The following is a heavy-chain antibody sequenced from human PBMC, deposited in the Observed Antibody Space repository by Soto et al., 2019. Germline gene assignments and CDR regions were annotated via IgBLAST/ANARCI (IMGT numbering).Heavy chain of an antibody. D-gene: IGHD3-16*01. CDR2: VSRNTNYI. J-gene: IGHJ5*02. CDR1: GFTFSFYS. Sequence: EVQLVESGGGLVTPGGSLRLSCGASGFTFSFYSMNWVRQAPGRGLQWVSSVSRNTNYIYYADSVKGRFTISRDDAKNSVYLQLHSLTAEDTAVYYCTRDLSLNLPGGFDPWGQGTLVTVSS. CDR3: TRDLSLNLPGGFDP. V-gene: IGHV3-21*01.